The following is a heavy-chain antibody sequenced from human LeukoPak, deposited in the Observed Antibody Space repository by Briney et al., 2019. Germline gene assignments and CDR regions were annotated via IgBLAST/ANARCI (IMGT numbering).Heavy chain of an antibody. CDR1: GFTFSSYA. V-gene: IGHV3-23*01. Sequence: PGGSLRLSCAASGFTFSSYAMSWVRQAPGKGLEGVSAISGSGGSRYYADSVKGRFTVSRDNSKNTLYLQMNSLRAEDTAVYYCAKSNGGTAMAAGYWGQGTLVTVSS. J-gene: IGHJ4*02. CDR2: ISGSGGSR. D-gene: IGHD5-18*01. CDR3: AKSNGGTAMAAGY.